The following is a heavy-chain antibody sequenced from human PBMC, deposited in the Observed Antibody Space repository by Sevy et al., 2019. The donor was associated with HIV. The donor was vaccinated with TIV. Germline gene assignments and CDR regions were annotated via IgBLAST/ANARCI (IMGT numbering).Heavy chain of an antibody. CDR3: SRGLYYYDMRGHQEPGDY. Sequence: GGSLRLSSVASGITLTPYWMHWVRQAPGKGLVWVSRINSDGSSTSYAESVKGRFTISRDNGKNTLYLQMKSLRVEDTAVYFCSRGLYYYDMRGHQEPGDYWGQGVLVTVSS. CDR1: GITLTPYW. D-gene: IGHD3-22*01. CDR2: INSDGSST. J-gene: IGHJ4*02. V-gene: IGHV3-74*01.